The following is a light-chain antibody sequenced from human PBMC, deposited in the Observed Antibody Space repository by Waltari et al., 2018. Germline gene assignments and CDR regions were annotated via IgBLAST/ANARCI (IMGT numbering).Light chain of an antibody. J-gene: IGKJ2*01. CDR2: DAS. V-gene: IGKV3-11*01. CDR3: QQRSSWTPHT. Sequence: EIVLTQSPATLSLSPGETATLSCRASQSVGTYLAWYQQKPGQAPRLLIYDASNRATGIPDRFRGGGSGTDFTLTISSLEPEDFAVYYCQQRSSWTPHTFGQGARLEIK. CDR1: QSVGTY.